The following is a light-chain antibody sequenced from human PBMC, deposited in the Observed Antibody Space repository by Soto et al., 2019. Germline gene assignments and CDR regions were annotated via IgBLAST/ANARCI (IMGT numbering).Light chain of an antibody. CDR2: KAS. J-gene: IGKJ1*01. V-gene: IGKV1-5*03. CDR1: QSIDSW. Sequence: DIQMTQSPSTLSASVGDRVAITCRTSQSIDSWLAWYQHKTGKAPKILIFKASTLETGVPSRFSGSGSETEFTPTISSLQPDDSATYYCQPYNSYSRTFGQGTKVDIK. CDR3: QPYNSYSRT.